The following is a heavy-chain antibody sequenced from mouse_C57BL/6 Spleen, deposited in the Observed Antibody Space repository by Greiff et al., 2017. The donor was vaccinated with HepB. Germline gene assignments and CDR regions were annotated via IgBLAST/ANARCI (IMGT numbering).Heavy chain of an antibody. CDR3: AREDYYYAMDY. CDR2: IYPGDGDT. J-gene: IGHJ4*01. V-gene: IGHV1-82*01. CDR1: GYAFSSSW. Sequence: QVQLQQSGPELVKPGASVKISCKASGYAFSSSWMNWVKQRPGKGLEWIGRIYPGDGDTNYNGKFKGKATLTADKSSSTAYKQLSSLTSEDSAVYFCAREDYYYAMDYWGQGTSVTVSS.